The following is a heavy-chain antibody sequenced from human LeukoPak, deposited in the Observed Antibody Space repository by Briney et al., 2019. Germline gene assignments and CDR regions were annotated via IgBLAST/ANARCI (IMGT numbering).Heavy chain of an antibody. D-gene: IGHD1-26*01. CDR1: GFAVSANY. V-gene: IGHV3-66*02. CDR2: IYSGGST. J-gene: IGHJ4*02. Sequence: GGSLRLSCAASGFAVSANYMTWVRQAPGKGLEWFSSIYSGGSTCYSDSVKGRFTISRDNSKNTLYLQMNSLRPEDTAVYYCARDFYGGRYGVDYWGQGTLVTVSS. CDR3: ARDFYGGRYGVDY.